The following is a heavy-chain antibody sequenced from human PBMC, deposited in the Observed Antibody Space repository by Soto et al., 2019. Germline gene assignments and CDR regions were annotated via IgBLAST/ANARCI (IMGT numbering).Heavy chain of an antibody. V-gene: IGHV3-33*01. D-gene: IGHD2-15*01. CDR3: ARVAYCSGGACYPDA. CDR2: IWYDGSNE. J-gene: IGHJ5*02. CDR1: GFRFNTHA. Sequence: QVQLVESGGGVVQPGRSLRLSCAASGFRFNTHAMHWVRQAPGKGLEWVAVIWYDGSNEDYVNSVKGRFTISRDNSKNMLNLQMNSLRVEDTGVYYCARVAYCSGGACYPDAWGQGTLVTVS.